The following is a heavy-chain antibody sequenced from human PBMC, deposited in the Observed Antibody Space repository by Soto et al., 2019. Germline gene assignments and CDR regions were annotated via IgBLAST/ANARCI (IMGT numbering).Heavy chain of an antibody. D-gene: IGHD3-9*01. CDR2: INHSGST. Sequence: SETMALTCAVYGGSVRGYYWSWIRQPPGKGLEWIGEINHSGSTNYNPSLKSRVTISVDTSKNQFSLKLSSVTAADTAVYYCARGMVYYDILTGYKDRRYYGMDVWGQGTTVTVSS. CDR3: ARGMVYYDILTGYKDRRYYGMDV. V-gene: IGHV4-34*01. CDR1: GGSVRGYY. J-gene: IGHJ6*02.